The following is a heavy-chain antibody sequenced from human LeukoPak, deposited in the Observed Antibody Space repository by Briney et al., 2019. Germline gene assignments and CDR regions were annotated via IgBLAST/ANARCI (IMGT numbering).Heavy chain of an antibody. CDR1: GYSISSGYY. Sequence: SETLSLTCTVSGYSISSGYYWGWIRQSPGKGLEWIGSIYNSGSTYYNPSLKSRVTISIDTSRNQFSLKLSSVTAADTAVYYCAREYRSSWYLNWFDPWGQGTLVTVSS. CDR2: IYNSGST. D-gene: IGHD6-13*01. CDR3: AREYRSSWYLNWFDP. J-gene: IGHJ5*02. V-gene: IGHV4-38-2*02.